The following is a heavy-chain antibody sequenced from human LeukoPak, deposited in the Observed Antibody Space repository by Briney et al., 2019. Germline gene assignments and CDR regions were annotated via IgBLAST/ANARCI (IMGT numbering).Heavy chain of an antibody. D-gene: IGHD3-22*01. J-gene: IGHJ3*02. CDR2: ISSSSSYI. CDR3: ARFSLTYYYDSSGYYYDAFDI. Sequence: GGSLRLSCAASGFTFSSYSMNWVRQAPGKGLEWVSSISSSSSYIYYADSVKGRFTISRDNAKNSLYLQMTSLRAEDTAVYYCARFSLTYYYDSSGYYYDAFDIWGQGTMVTVSS. V-gene: IGHV3-21*01. CDR1: GFTFSSYS.